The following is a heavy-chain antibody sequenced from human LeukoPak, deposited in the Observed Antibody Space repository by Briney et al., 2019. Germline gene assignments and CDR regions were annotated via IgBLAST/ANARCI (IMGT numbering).Heavy chain of an antibody. D-gene: IGHD3-3*01. Sequence: SETLSLTCTVSGGSISSSSYYWGWLRQPPGKGLEWIGSIYYSGSTYYNPSLKSRVTISVDTSKNQFSLKLSSVTAADTAVYYCARHGVRGTRTIFGVVPSAFDIWGQGTMVTVSS. CDR2: IYYSGST. V-gene: IGHV4-39*01. CDR1: GGSISSSSYY. J-gene: IGHJ3*02. CDR3: ARHGVRGTRTIFGVVPSAFDI.